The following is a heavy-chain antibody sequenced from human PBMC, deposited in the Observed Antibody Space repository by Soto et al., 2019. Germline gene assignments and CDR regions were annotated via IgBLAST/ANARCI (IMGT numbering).Heavy chain of an antibody. D-gene: IGHD3-3*01. CDR3: ARDKVTIFGVVKDHDAFDI. CDR1: GGTFSSYT. V-gene: IGHV1-69*04. CDR2: IIPILGIA. J-gene: IGHJ3*02. Sequence: ASVKVSCKASGGTFSSYTISWVRQAPGQGLEWMGRIIPILGIANYAQKFQGRVTITADKSTSTAYMELSSLRSEDTAVYYCARDKVTIFGVVKDHDAFDIWGQGTMVTVSS.